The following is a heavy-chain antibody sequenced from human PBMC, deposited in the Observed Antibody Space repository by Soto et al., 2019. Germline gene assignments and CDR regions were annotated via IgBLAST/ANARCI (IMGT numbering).Heavy chain of an antibody. J-gene: IGHJ4*02. CDR1: GFTFGDYA. CDR2: IRSKAYGGTT. V-gene: IGHV3-49*03. Sequence: TGGSLRLSCTASGFTFGDYAMSWFRQAPGKGLEWVGFIRSKAYGGTTEYAASVKGRFTISRDDSKSIAYLQMNSLKTEDTAVYYRTRAATRITIFGVVNSPTDYWGQGTLVTVSS. D-gene: IGHD3-3*01. CDR3: TRAATRITIFGVVNSPTDY.